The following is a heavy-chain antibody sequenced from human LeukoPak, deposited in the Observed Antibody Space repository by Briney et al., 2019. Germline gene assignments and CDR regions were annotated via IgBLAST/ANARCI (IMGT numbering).Heavy chain of an antibody. CDR1: GFTFSSYA. CDR3: ARVAGTIY. CDR2: ISYDGSNK. V-gene: IGHV3-30-3*01. D-gene: IGHD6-19*01. J-gene: IGHJ4*02. Sequence: GRSLRLSCAASGFTFSSYAMHWVRQAPGKGLEWVAVISYDGSNKYYADSVKGRFTISRDNSKNTLYLQMNSLRAEDTAVYYCARVAGTIYWGQGTLVTVSS.